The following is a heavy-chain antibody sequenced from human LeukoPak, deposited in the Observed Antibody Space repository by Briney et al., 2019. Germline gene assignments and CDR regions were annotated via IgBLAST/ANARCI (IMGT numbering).Heavy chain of an antibody. D-gene: IGHD2-2*01. CDR3: ARDQRYCSSSSCPWEPFDY. Sequence: GGSLRLSCAASGFTFSSYWMSWVRQAPGKGLEWVASIKQDGSEKYYVDSVKGRFTISRDNAKNSLYLQMNSLRAEDTAVYYCARDQRYCSSSSCPWEPFDYWGQGTLVTVSS. CDR1: GFTFSSYW. CDR2: IKQDGSEK. V-gene: IGHV3-7*05. J-gene: IGHJ4*02.